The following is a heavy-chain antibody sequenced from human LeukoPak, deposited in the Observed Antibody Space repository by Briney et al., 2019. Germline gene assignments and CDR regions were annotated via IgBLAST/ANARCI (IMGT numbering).Heavy chain of an antibody. J-gene: IGHJ5*02. Sequence: SETLSLTCTVSGGSISSSSYYWGWIRQPPGKGLEWIGSIYYSGSTYYNPSLKSRVTISVDTSKNQFSLKLSSVTAADTAVYYCARHIPIGLWFGEISPWGQGTLVTVSS. V-gene: IGHV4-39*01. CDR3: ARHIPIGLWFGEISP. CDR2: IYYSGST. CDR1: GGSISSSSYY. D-gene: IGHD3-10*01.